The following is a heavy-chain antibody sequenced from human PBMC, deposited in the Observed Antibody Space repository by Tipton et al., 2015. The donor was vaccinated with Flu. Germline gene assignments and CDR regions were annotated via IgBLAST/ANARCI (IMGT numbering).Heavy chain of an antibody. D-gene: IGHD6-19*01. J-gene: IGHJ4*02. Sequence: SLRLSCTASGFTFGDYAMSWFRQAPGKGLEWVGFIRSKAYGGTTEYAASVKGRFTISRDDSKSIAYLQMNSLKTEYTAVYYCTSGRGSGWYSKGYYFDYWGQGTLVTVSS. CDR1: GFTFGDYA. V-gene: IGHV3-49*03. CDR2: IRSKAYGGTT. CDR3: TSGRGSGWYSKGYYFDY.